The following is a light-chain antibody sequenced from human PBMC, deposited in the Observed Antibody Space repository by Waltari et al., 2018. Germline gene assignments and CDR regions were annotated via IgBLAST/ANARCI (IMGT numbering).Light chain of an antibody. CDR3: SSYAGSNNLV. CDR1: SSDVGDY. V-gene: IGLV2-8*01. J-gene: IGLJ2*01. CDR2: EVT. Sequence: QSALTQPPSASGSPGQSVTISCTGTSSDVGDYVSWNQQHPGKAPKLMISEVTERPSGVPWSCSGSQSGNTAPLPVSGLQAGDEADYYCSSYAGSNNLVFGGGTKLTVL.